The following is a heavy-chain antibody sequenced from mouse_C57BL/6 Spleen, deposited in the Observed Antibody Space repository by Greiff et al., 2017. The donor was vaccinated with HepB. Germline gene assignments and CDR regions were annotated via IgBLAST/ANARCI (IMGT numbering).Heavy chain of an antibody. D-gene: IGHD2-3*01. J-gene: IGHJ2*01. CDR1: GYAFSSYW. Sequence: VQLQQSGAELVKPGASVKISCKASGYAFSSYWMNWVKQRPGKGLEWIGQIYPGDGDTNYNGKFKGKATLTADKSSSTAYMPRSSLTSEDSAVYFCARGGLDGYYDYWGQGTTLTVSS. CDR3: ARGGLDGYYDY. V-gene: IGHV1-80*01. CDR2: IYPGDGDT.